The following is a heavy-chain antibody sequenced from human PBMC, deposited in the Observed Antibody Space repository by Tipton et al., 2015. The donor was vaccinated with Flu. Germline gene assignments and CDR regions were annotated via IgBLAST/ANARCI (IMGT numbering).Heavy chain of an antibody. CDR2: ILISGST. CDR3: ARERGTGVADL. CDR1: GGSVSSSRYY. Sequence: TLSLTCTVSGGSVSSSRYYWSWIRQPAGESLEWIGCILISGSTNYNPSLESRVTISIDASMNQFSLKMTSVTAADTAVYYCARERGTGVADLWGQGTLVTVSS. V-gene: IGHV4-61*02. J-gene: IGHJ5*02. D-gene: IGHD1-14*01.